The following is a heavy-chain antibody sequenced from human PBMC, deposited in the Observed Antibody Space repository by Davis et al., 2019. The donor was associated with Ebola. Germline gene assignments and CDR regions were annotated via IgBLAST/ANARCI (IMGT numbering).Heavy chain of an antibody. CDR3: AIAVVHRDYGMDV. J-gene: IGHJ6*02. CDR1: GGSFSGYY. D-gene: IGHD2-2*01. Sequence: SETLSLTCAVYGGSFSGYYWSWIRQHPGKGLEWIGYIYYSGSTYYNPSLKSRVTISVDTSKNQFSLKLSSVTAADTAVYYCAIAVVHRDYGMDVWGQGTTVTVSS. V-gene: IGHV4-31*11. CDR2: IYYSGST.